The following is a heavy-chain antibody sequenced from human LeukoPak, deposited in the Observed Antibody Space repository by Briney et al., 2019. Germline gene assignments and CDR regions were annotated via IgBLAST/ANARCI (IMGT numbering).Heavy chain of an antibody. Sequence: GGSLRLSCEASGFTFSSYWMHWVRQAPGKGLEWVAVIWYDGSNKYYADSVKGRFTISRDNSKNTLYLQMNSLRAEDTAVYYCARAMYYYDSSGYYYEGLEDDYWGQGTLVTVSS. CDR3: ARAMYYYDSSGYYYEGLEDDY. D-gene: IGHD3-22*01. V-gene: IGHV3-33*08. CDR2: IWYDGSNK. CDR1: GFTFSSYW. J-gene: IGHJ4*02.